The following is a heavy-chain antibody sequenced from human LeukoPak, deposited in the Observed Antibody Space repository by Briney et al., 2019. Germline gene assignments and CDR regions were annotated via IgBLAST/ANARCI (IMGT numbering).Heavy chain of an antibody. CDR2: IWYDGSNK. J-gene: IGHJ6*03. D-gene: IGHD6-19*01. CDR3: AKDEGRTGYSSGWYWYYYYYYMDV. V-gene: IGHV3-33*06. Sequence: GGSLRLSCAASGFTFSSYGMHWVRQAPGKGLEWVAVIWYDGSNKYYADSVKGRFTISRDNSKNTLYLQMNSLRAEDTAVYYCAKDEGRTGYSSGWYWYYYYYYMDVWGKGTTVTVSS. CDR1: GFTFSSYG.